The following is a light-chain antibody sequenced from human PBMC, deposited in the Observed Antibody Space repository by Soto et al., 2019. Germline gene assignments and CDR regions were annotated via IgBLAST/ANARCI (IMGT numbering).Light chain of an antibody. CDR1: QNVGTY. CDR2: GAS. CDR3: HHRHTWPPDAT. V-gene: IGKV3-11*01. J-gene: IGKJ2*01. Sequence: EIVLTQSPATLSLSAGDRATLSCRASQNVGTYLAWYQQKPGQAPRLLIYGASNSATGIPARFSGSGSWTDFTLTITSIVQADFAVSFYHHRHTWPPDATFGPGTRLEIK.